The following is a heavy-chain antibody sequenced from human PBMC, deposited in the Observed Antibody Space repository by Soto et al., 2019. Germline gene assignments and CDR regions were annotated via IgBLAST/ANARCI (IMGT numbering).Heavy chain of an antibody. CDR1: GYIFTTYS. V-gene: IGHV1-18*04. CDR3: AGEAFGGHSHWFGS. J-gene: IGHJ5*01. CDR2: ISPNNGNT. Sequence: ASVKVSCKASGYIFTTYSIAWVRQAPGQGLEWVGWISPNNGNTNYAQNVQGRVTMTTDTSTTTAYMELRSLTSDDTAVYYCAGEAFGGHSHWFGSRGQGTLVTVSS. D-gene: IGHD2-15*01.